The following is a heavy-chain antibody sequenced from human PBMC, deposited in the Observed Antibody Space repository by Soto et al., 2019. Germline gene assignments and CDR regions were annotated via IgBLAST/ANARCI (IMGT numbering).Heavy chain of an antibody. V-gene: IGHV4-31*03. CDR3: ARSSRSYFDQ. Sequence: QVQLQESGPGLVKPSQTLSLTCTVSGGSISGGGDYWTWIRQHPGKGLEWIGYIYDSGRAYYNPSLMRRVTISVGTSKNQCSLQLSSVTAADMAGYYGARSSRSYFDQWGQGTLVTVSS. CDR1: GGSISGGGDY. CDR2: IYDSGRA. J-gene: IGHJ4*02.